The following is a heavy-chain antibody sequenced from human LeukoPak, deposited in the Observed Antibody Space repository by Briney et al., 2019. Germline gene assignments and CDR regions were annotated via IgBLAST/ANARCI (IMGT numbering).Heavy chain of an antibody. J-gene: IGHJ4*02. CDR1: GGSISSYY. Sequence: SETLSLTCTVSGGSISSYYWSWIRQPPGKGLEWIGYIYYSGSTNYNPSLKSRVTISVDTSKNQFSLNLTSVTAADTAVYYCARASVLLSADYWGQGALVTVSS. CDR2: IYYSGST. CDR3: ARASVLLSADY. V-gene: IGHV4-59*01. D-gene: IGHD3-16*01.